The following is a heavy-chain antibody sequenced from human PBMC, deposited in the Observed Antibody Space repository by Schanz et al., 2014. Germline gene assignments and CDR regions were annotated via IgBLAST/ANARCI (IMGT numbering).Heavy chain of an antibody. CDR2: ISSGSSYA. Sequence: EVQLLDSGGGLVQPGGSLRLSCAASGFTISSYSMNWVRQAPGKGLEWVSDISSGSSYANYADSVKGRFTISRDNAKNSLYLQMNSLRAEDTAVYYCAKDPSHGDYDYYFDYWGQGTLVTVSS. V-gene: IGHV3-48*04. CDR1: GFTISSYS. J-gene: IGHJ4*02. CDR3: AKDPSHGDYDYYFDY. D-gene: IGHD3-22*01.